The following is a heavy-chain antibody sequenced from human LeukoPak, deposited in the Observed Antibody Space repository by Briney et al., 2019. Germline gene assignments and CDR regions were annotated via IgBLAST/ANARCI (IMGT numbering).Heavy chain of an antibody. D-gene: IGHD2-2*01. CDR1: GFTFDDYA. J-gene: IGHJ6*02. Sequence: PGRSLRLSCAASGFTFDDYAMHWVRQAPGKGLEWVSGISWNSGSIGYADSVKGRFTISRDNAKNSLYLQMNSLRAEDTALYYCAKDIGIVVVPAASRSDYYYGMGVWGQGTTVTVSS. CDR2: ISWNSGSI. V-gene: IGHV3-9*01. CDR3: AKDIGIVVVPAASRSDYYYGMGV.